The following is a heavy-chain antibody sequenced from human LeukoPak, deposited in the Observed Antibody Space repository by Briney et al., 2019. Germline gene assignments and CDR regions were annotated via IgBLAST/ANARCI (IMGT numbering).Heavy chain of an antibody. V-gene: IGHV4-59*08. CDR1: GGSISSYY. Sequence: KASETLSLTCTVSGGSISSYYWGWIRQPPGKGLEWIGYIYYSGSTNYNPSLKSRVTISLDTSKNQFSLKLSSVTAADTAVYYCARYSSGWYNWFDPWGQGTVVTVSS. CDR3: ARYSSGWYNWFDP. J-gene: IGHJ5*02. D-gene: IGHD6-19*01. CDR2: IYYSGST.